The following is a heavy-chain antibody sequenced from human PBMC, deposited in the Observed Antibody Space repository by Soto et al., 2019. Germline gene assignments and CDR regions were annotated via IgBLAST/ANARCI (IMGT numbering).Heavy chain of an antibody. D-gene: IGHD2-8*01. CDR2: ISWNTGSI. CDR3: AKVRGSYSNGVYSGSFEYGMDV. CDR1: GFNFDDFA. J-gene: IGHJ6*02. Sequence: GGSLRLSCATSGFNFDDFAMHWVRQAPGKGLEWVSGISWNTGSIGYANSVKGRFTISRDNAKNSLYLQMNSLRPEDTAVYYCAKVRGSYSNGVYSGSFEYGMDVWGQGTTVTVSS. V-gene: IGHV3-9*01.